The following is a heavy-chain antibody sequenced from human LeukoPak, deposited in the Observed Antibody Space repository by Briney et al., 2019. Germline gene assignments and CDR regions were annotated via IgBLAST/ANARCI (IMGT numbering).Heavy chain of an antibody. D-gene: IGHD6-13*01. CDR1: GFSFSSYW. V-gene: IGHV3-7*01. Sequence: PGGSLRLSCAASGFSFSSYWMSWVRQAPGKGLEWVANIKEGGSEEWYVDSVKGRFTISRDDSKSSLFLEMNSLRVEDTAVYYCVRSGIAAAFDYWGQGTLVIVSS. CDR3: VRSGIAAAFDY. J-gene: IGHJ4*02. CDR2: IKEGGSEE.